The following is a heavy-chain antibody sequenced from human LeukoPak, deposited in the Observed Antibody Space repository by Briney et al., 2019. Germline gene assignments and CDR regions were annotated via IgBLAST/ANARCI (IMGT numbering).Heavy chain of an antibody. D-gene: IGHD3-3*01. CDR3: ARDSGITIFGVVTHDAFDI. CDR2: IKQDGSGK. J-gene: IGHJ3*02. Sequence: GGSLRLSCAASGFTFSSYWMSWVRQAPGKGLEWVANIKQDGSGKYYVDSVKGRFTISRDNAKNSLYLQMNSLRAEDTALYYCARDSGITIFGVVTHDAFDIWGQGTMVTVSS. CDR1: GFTFSSYW. V-gene: IGHV3-7*03.